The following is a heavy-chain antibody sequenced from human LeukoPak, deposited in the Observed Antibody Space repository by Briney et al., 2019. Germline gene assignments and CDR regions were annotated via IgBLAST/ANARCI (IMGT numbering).Heavy chain of an antibody. V-gene: IGHV4-39*07. J-gene: IGHJ5*02. D-gene: IGHD6-19*01. CDR1: GGSISSSSYY. CDR2: IYYSGST. CDR3: ARDGKEGSGWYSRGFDP. Sequence: PSETLSLTCTVSGGSISSSSYYWGWIRQPPGKGLEWIGSIYYSGSTYYNPSLKSRVTISVDTSKNQFSLKLSSVTAADTAVYYCARDGKEGSGWYSRGFDPWGQGTLVTVSS.